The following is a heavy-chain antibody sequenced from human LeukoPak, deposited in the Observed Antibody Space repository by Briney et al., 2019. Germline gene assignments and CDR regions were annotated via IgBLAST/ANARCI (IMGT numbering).Heavy chain of an antibody. CDR1: GIIFSDNY. CDR3: AGAVQGAGPFDY. Sequence: GGSLRLSCAASGIIFSDNYMSWIRQAPGKGLEWVSYISNSGTMIYYRDSVKGRFTVSRDNAKNSLYLQMNSLRAEDTAVYYCAGAVQGAGPFDYWGQGSLVTVSS. CDR2: ISNSGTMI. D-gene: IGHD4/OR15-4a*01. V-gene: IGHV3-11*01. J-gene: IGHJ4*02.